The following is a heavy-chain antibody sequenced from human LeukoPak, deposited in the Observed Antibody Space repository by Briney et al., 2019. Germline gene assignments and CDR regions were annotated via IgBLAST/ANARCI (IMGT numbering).Heavy chain of an antibody. Sequence: GGSLRLSCTASGFTFSSYTMHWVRRAPGKGLEWVAVISHDGNIKYHADSMKDRFTISRDNSRNTLYLQMNNLRPEDTAVYSCARAKYYDSRGYSVREAYDIWGQGTMVTVSS. CDR1: GFTFSSYT. V-gene: IGHV3-30*04. J-gene: IGHJ3*02. CDR3: ARAKYYDSRGYSVREAYDI. D-gene: IGHD3-22*01. CDR2: ISHDGNIK.